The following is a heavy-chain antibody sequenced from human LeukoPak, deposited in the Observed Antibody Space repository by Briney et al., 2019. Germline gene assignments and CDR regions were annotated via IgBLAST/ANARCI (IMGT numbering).Heavy chain of an antibody. CDR1: GYTFTSYY. Sequence: GASVKVSCKASGYTFTSYYMHWVRQAPGQGLEWMGIINPSGGSTSYAQKFQGRVTMTRDTSTSTVYMELSSLRSEDTAVYYCARGAEWELSYYYYYGMDVWGQGTTVTVSS. CDR2: INPSGGST. CDR3: ARGAEWELSYYYYYGMDV. D-gene: IGHD1-26*01. V-gene: IGHV1-46*01. J-gene: IGHJ6*02.